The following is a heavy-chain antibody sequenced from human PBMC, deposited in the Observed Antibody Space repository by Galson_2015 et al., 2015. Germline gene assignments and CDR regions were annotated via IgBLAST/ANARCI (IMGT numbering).Heavy chain of an antibody. CDR1: GFAFSSHT. J-gene: IGHJ4*02. D-gene: IGHD3-3*01. Sequence: SLRLSCAASGFAFSSHTVAWVRQAPGKGLEWVSAISGSGDEHYVDSVRGRFTISRDNSKNTLYLQMTSLRAEDTATYYCARELPWSQYITIDSWGQGTLVAVSS. CDR2: ISGSGDE. CDR3: ARELPWSQYITIDS. V-gene: IGHV3-23*01.